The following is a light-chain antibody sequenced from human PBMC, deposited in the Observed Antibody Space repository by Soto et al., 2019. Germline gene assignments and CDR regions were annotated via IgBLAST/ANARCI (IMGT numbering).Light chain of an antibody. V-gene: IGKV4-1*01. Sequence: DIVMTQSPDSLAVSLGERATINCKFSQSVLFSSNNKDYLAWYQQKPGQPPKLLIYWASTQESGVPDRFSGSGSGTDFTLTISSLQAEDVAVYYCQQYYSTPYTFGQGTKLEIK. J-gene: IGKJ2*01. CDR2: WAS. CDR3: QQYYSTPYT. CDR1: QSVLFSSNNKDY.